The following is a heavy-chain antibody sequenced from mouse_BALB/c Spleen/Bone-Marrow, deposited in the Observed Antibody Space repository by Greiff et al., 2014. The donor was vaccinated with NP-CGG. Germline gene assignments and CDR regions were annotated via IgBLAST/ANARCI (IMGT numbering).Heavy chain of an antibody. CDR2: INPSTGYT. Sequence: VQLQQSGAELAKPGASVKMSCKASGYTFTSYWMHWVKQRPGQGLEWIGYINPSTGYTEYNQKFKDKATLTADKSSSTAYMQLSSLTSEDSAVYYCARQITTVDYAMDYRGQGTSVAVSS. D-gene: IGHD1-1*01. CDR3: ARQITTVDYAMDY. CDR1: GYTFTSYW. J-gene: IGHJ4*01. V-gene: IGHV1-7*01.